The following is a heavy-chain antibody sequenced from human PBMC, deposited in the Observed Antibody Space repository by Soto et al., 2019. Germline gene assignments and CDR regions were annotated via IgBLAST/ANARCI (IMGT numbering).Heavy chain of an antibody. CDR3: ARVPRDMVAILYIYPMDGREPLSDVDV. Sequence: QMQLVESGGGAVQPGRSLRLSCAASGFTFSYYPMHWVRQAPGKGLEWVAVISFDGSNKYYADSVKGRFTISRDNSKKTLYLQMNRLRGEDTAEYYWARVPRDMVAILYIYPMDGREPLSDVDVWGQGTTVTVSS. D-gene: IGHD5-12*01. CDR2: ISFDGSNK. CDR1: GFTFSYYP. J-gene: IGHJ6*02. V-gene: IGHV3-30*04.